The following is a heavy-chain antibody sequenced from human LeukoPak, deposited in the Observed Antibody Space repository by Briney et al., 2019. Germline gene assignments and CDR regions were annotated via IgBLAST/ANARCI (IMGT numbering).Heavy chain of an antibody. CDR3: ARDRWYQLLIFDY. J-gene: IGHJ4*02. Sequence: GGSLRLSCAASGFTFSSYWMSWVRQAPGKGLEWVANIKQDGSEKYYVDSVKGRFTISRDNAKNSLYLQMNSLRAEDTAVYYCARDRWYQLLIFDYWGQGTLVTVSS. V-gene: IGHV3-7*01. D-gene: IGHD2-2*01. CDR1: GFTFSSYW. CDR2: IKQDGSEK.